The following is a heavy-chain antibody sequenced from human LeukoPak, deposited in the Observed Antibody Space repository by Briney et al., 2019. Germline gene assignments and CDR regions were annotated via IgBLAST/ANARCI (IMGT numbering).Heavy chain of an antibody. CDR3: VRGADYFDY. Sequence: SETLSLTCSVSAGSISTYYWSWIRQPPGKGLEWIGYISYSGGTKYNPSLKSRVTVPLDMSKNQFSLKLTSVTAADTARYYCVRGADYFDYWGPGNVVAVTS. J-gene: IGHJ4*02. CDR2: ISYSGGT. V-gene: IGHV4-59*01. CDR1: AGSISTYY.